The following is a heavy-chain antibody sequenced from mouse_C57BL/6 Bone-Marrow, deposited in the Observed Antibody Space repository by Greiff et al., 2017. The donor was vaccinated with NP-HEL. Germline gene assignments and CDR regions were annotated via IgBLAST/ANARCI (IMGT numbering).Heavy chain of an antibody. CDR2: IYPGDGDT. J-gene: IGHJ3*01. Sequence: VKLMESGADLVKPGASVKISCKASGYEFSNYWMNWVTQRPGKGLEWIGQIYPGDGDTNSNGKFKDKATLTADKSSSTAYMQLSRLTSEDSAVYFCARGAYWGQGTLVTVSA. CDR3: ARGAY. CDR1: GYEFSNYW. V-gene: IGHV1-80*01.